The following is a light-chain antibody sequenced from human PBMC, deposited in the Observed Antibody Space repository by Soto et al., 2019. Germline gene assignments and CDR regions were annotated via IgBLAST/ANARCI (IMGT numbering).Light chain of an antibody. V-gene: IGKV1-5*01. Sequence: DIQMTQSPSTLSASVGDRVTSTCRSSQSIRSWLAWYQQKPGKAPKLLIHEASRLESGVPSRFSGSEPGTEFTLTISGLHAEDSATYYFQQYTTFPLTFGGGTKVEIK. CDR2: EAS. CDR3: QQYTTFPLT. J-gene: IGKJ4*01. CDR1: QSIRSW.